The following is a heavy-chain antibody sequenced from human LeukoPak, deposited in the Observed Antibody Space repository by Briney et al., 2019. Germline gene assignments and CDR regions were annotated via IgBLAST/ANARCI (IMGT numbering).Heavy chain of an antibody. CDR3: ASLLIVYY. D-gene: IGHD2-21*01. CDR2: ISYDGSNK. V-gene: IGHV3-30-3*01. Sequence: GRSLRLSCAASGFTFSSYAMHWVRQAPGKGLEWVAVISYDGSNKYYADSVKGRFTISRDNSKNTLYLQVNSLRAEDTAVYYCASLLIVYYWGQGTLVTVSS. J-gene: IGHJ4*02. CDR1: GFTFSSYA.